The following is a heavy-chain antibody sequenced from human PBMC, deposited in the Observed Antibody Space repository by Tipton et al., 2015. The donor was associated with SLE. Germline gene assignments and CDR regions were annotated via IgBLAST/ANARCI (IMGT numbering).Heavy chain of an antibody. J-gene: IGHJ4*02. D-gene: IGHD7-27*01. V-gene: IGHV3-11*05. CDR3: ARGPHLNWVSYFDY. CDR1: GFTFSDYY. Sequence: SLRLSCAASGFTFSDYYMSWIRQAPGKGLEWVSCISSSSSYTNYADSVKGRFTISRDNAKNSLYLQMNSLRAEDTAVYYCARGPHLNWVSYFDYWGQGTLVTVSS. CDR2: ISSSSSYT.